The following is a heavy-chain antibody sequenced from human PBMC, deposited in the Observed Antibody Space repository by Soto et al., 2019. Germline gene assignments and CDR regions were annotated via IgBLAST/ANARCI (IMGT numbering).Heavy chain of an antibody. V-gene: IGHV4-34*01. D-gene: IGHD5-18*01. CDR1: GGSFSGYY. CDR3: ARGSYKKRGYRYGYGNWSFDL. J-gene: IGHJ2*01. Sequence: SETLSLTCAVYGGSFSGYYWSWIRQPPGKGLEWIGEINHSGSTNYNPSLKSRVTISVDTSKNQFSLKLSSVTAADTAVYYCARGSYKKRGYRYGYGNWSFDLCGRGTLGTVSS. CDR2: INHSGST.